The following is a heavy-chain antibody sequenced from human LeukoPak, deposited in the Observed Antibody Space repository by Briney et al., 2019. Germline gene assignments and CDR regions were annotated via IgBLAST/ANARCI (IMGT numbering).Heavy chain of an antibody. CDR1: GYTLTELS. V-gene: IGHV1-24*01. CDR3: ASSERYYYDSSGLGIN. CDR2: FDPEDGET. J-gene: IGHJ4*02. Sequence: ASVKVSCKVSGYTLTELSMHWVRQAPGKGLEWMGGFDPEDGETIYAQRLQGRVTMTEDTSTDTAYMELSSLRSEDTAVYYCASSERYYYDSSGLGINWGQGTLVTVSS. D-gene: IGHD3-22*01.